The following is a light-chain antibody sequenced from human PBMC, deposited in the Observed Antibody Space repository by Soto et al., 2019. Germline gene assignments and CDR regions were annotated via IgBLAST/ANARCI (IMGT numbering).Light chain of an antibody. V-gene: IGLV1-44*01. J-gene: IGLJ2*01. CDR2: SIN. Sequence: QSVLTQPPSASGTPGQRVTISCSGSGSNIGSDTVNWYQQLPGTAPKLLIYSINQRPSGVPDRFSGSKSGASASLAISGLQSDDEADYYCAACDDSLNGVVFGGGTQLTVL. CDR3: AACDDSLNGVV. CDR1: GSNIGSDT.